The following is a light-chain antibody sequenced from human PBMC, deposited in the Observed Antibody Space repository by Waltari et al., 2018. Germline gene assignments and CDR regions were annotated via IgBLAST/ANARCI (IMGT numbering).Light chain of an antibody. Sequence: DIQMTQSPSSVSASVGDRVTITCRASQGIGTWVAWYQQKPGKAPKVLIYGASTLLTGVPSRFSGSGSGAEFTLTSTGLQPEDFATYFCQQGNSFPPTFGQGTRVEV. J-gene: IGKJ1*01. CDR1: QGIGTW. CDR3: QQGNSFPPT. CDR2: GAS. V-gene: IGKV1-12*01.